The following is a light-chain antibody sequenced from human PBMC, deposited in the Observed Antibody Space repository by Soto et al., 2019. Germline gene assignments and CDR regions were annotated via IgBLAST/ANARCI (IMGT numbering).Light chain of an antibody. CDR1: QDISNY. V-gene: IGKV1-33*01. CDR2: DAS. J-gene: IGKJ4*01. Sequence: DIQMTQSPSSLSASVGDRVTITCQASQDISNYLNWYQQKPGKAPKLLIYDASNLETAVPSRFSGSGSGTDFTFTISSLQPEDIATYYCQQYDNLPALTFGGGTKVEIK. CDR3: QQYDNLPALT.